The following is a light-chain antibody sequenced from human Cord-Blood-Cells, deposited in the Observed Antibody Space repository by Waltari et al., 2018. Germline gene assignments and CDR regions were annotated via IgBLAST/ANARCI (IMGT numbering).Light chain of an antibody. CDR3: AAWDDSLNGWV. V-gene: IGLV1-44*01. Sequence: QSVLTQPPSASGTTGQRVTISCSGSSSHIGSNTVNRYQQLPGTAPKLLIYSNNQRPSGVPDRFSGSKSGTSASLAISGLQSEDEADYYCAAWDDSLNGWVFGGGTKLTVL. CDR2: SNN. J-gene: IGLJ3*02. CDR1: SSHIGSNT.